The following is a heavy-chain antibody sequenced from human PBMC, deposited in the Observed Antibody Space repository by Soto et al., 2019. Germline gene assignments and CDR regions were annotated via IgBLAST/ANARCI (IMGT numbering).Heavy chain of an antibody. Sequence: GGSLRLSCAASGFTFSAYDMHWVRQTTGKGLEWVSAIGAADDPYYLGSVKGRFTISRENAKNSLYLQMNSLRAEDTAVYYCARAYSGRLPRRADYYFAMDVWGQGATVTVSS. V-gene: IGHV3-13*05. D-gene: IGHD2-15*01. CDR3: ARAYSGRLPRRADYYFAMDV. CDR1: GFTFSAYD. J-gene: IGHJ6*02. CDR2: IGAADDP.